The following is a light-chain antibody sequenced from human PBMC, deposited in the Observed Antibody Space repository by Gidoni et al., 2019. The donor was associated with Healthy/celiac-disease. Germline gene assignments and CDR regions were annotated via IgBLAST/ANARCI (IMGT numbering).Light chain of an antibody. V-gene: IGKV3-11*01. CDR2: DPP. J-gene: IGKJ2*01. CDR1: QSATSP. Sequence: DIVLPQSQATLSLSPGDRATLSCSASQSATSPLTLYQQKPGPAPRPLIYDPPDRATGIPARFSGSGSGTDFTRTISSLEPEDVAVYYCQQRSNGPPGYTFGQGTKLEIK. CDR3: QQRSNGPPGYT.